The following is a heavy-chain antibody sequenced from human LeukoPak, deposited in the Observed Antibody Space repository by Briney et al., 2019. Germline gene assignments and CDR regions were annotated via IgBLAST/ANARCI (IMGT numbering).Heavy chain of an antibody. J-gene: IGHJ4*02. CDR2: ISSSSSYI. CDR3: ARHYSGSYSPFDY. D-gene: IGHD1-26*01. CDR1: GFTFSSYS. V-gene: IGHV3-21*01. Sequence: GGSLRLSCAASGFTFSSYSMNWGRQAPGKGLDWVSSISSSSSYIYYADSVKGRFTISRDNAKNSLYLQMNSLRAEDTAVYYCARHYSGSYSPFDYWGQGTLVTVSS.